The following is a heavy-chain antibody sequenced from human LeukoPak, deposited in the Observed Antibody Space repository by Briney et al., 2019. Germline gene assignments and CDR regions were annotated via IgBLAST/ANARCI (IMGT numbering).Heavy chain of an antibody. Sequence: ASVKVSCKVSGYTLTELSMHWVRQAPGKGLEWMGGFDPEDGETIYAQKFQGRVTMTEDTSTDTAYMELSSLRSEDTAVYYCATTYYYDSSGYYRPFDYWGQGTLVTVSS. V-gene: IGHV1-24*01. J-gene: IGHJ4*02. CDR3: ATTYYYDSSGYYRPFDY. CDR1: GYTLTELS. D-gene: IGHD3-22*01. CDR2: FDPEDGET.